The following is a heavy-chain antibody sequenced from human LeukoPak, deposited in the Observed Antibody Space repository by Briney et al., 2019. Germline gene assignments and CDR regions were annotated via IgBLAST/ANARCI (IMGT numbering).Heavy chain of an antibody. Sequence: SQTLSLTCAVSGDSFSSNSAAWDWLRQSPSRGLEWLRRTYYRSKWYTEYVVSVQSLITINPDTSKNHFSLQLNSVTPEDTAVYYCASEKLRGAFDIWGQGTMVTVSS. D-gene: IGHD4-23*01. CDR2: TYYRSKWYT. V-gene: IGHV6-1*01. J-gene: IGHJ3*02. CDR1: GDSFSSNSAA. CDR3: ASEKLRGAFDI.